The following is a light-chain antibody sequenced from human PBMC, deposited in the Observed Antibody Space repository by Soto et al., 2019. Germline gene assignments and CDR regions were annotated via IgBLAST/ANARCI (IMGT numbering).Light chain of an antibody. J-gene: IGLJ1*01. V-gene: IGLV2-14*01. CDR3: SSYAGSNNLI. Sequence: QSVLTQPASVSGSPGQSITISCTGTSSDVGGYKYVSWYQQHPGKAPKLMIYEVTNRPSGVSNRFSGSKSGNTASLTVSGLQAEDEADYYCSSYAGSNNLIFGTGTKVTVL. CDR2: EVT. CDR1: SSDVGGYKY.